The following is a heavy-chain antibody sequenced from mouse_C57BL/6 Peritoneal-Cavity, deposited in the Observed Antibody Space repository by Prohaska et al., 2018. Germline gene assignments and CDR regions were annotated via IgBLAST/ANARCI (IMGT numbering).Heavy chain of an antibody. CDR3: VRYSKYWYFDD. V-gene: IGHV11-2*01. J-gene: IGHJ1*03. CDR1: GFTFSGFW. Sequence: EVQLLETGGGLVQPGGSRGLSCEGSGFTFSGFWMSWFRQTPGKTLAWIGDINSDGSTINYATSIKDRFTSIRDNDKSTLYLQMSNVRSEDTATYICVRYSKYWYFDDWCTGSTVTVSS. D-gene: IGHD2-5*01. CDR2: INSDGSTI.